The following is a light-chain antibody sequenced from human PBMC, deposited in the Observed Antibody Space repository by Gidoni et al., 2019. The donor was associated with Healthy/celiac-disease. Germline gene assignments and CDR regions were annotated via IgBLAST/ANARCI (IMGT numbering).Light chain of an antibody. CDR3: QQYNNWWT. V-gene: IGKV3-15*01. J-gene: IGKJ1*01. CDR2: GAS. CDR1: QSVSSN. Sequence: EIVMTQSPATLSVSPGERATLSCRASQSVSSNLAWYQQKPGQAPRRLIYGASTRATGIPARFSGSGSGTEFTLTISSLQSEYFAVYYCQQYNNWWTFGQGTKVEIK.